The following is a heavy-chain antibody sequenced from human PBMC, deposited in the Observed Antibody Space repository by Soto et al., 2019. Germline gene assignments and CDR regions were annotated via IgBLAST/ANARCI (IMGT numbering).Heavy chain of an antibody. CDR3: ARASEYYYDSSGYYYHWFDP. Sequence: GASVKVSCKASGGTFSSYAISWVRQAPGQGLEWMGGIIPIFGTANYAQKFQGRVTITADESTSTAYMELSSLRSEDTAVYYCARASEYYYDSSGYYYHWFDPWGQGTLVTVSS. D-gene: IGHD3-22*01. CDR1: GGTFSSYA. J-gene: IGHJ5*02. V-gene: IGHV1-69*13. CDR2: IIPIFGTA.